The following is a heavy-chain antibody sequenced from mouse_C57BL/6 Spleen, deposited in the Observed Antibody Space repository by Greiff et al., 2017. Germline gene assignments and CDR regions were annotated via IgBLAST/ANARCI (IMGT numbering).Heavy chain of an antibody. CDR2: LDPSDSYT. CDR3: ARCYYGSRGAMDY. D-gene: IGHD1-1*01. V-gene: IGHV1-50*01. CDR1: GYTFTSYW. J-gene: IGHJ4*01. Sequence: QVQLQQPGAELVKPGASVKLSCKASGYTFTSYWLQWVKQRPGQGLEWIGELDPSDSYTNYNQKFKGKATLTVDTSSSPAYMQLSSLQSEDSAVYYCARCYYGSRGAMDYWGQGTSVTVSS.